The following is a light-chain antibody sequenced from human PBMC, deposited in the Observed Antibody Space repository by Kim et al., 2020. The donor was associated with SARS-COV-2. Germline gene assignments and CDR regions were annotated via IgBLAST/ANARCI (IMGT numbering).Light chain of an antibody. CDR2: DVS. Sequence: QSVTSSCTGTSSDVGGYNYVSWYQQPPGKAPKLMIYDVSKRPSGVPDRFSGSKSGNTASLTISGLQAEDEADYYCCSYAGSYTGVFGGGTKVTVL. V-gene: IGLV2-11*01. J-gene: IGLJ3*02. CDR3: CSYAGSYTGV. CDR1: SSDVGGYNY.